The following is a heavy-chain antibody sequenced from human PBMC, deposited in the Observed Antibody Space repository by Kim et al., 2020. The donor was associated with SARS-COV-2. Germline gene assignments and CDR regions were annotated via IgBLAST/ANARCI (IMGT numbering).Heavy chain of an antibody. CDR2: ISSNGSTI. V-gene: IGHV3-11*01. D-gene: IGHD3-3*01. Sequence: GGSLRLSCAASGFTFSDYYMSWIRQAPGKGLEWVAYISSNGSTINYADSVKGRFTISRDNAKNSLYLQMNSLRAEDTAVYYCARENSHITNFVVVTRIGMDAWGQGTTVTVSS. CDR1: GFTFSDYY. CDR3: ARENSHITNFVVVTRIGMDA. J-gene: IGHJ6*02.